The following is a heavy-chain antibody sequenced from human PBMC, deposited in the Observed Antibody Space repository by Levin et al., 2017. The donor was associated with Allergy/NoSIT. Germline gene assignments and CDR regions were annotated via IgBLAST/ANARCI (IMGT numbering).Heavy chain of an antibody. CDR2: ISSSSSYI. CDR1: GFTFSSYS. V-gene: IGHV3-21*01. CDR3: ARDPSGMVVAADVDY. D-gene: IGHD2-15*01. J-gene: IGHJ4*02. Sequence: GESLKISCAASGFTFSSYSMNWVRQAPGKGLEWVSSISSSSSYIYYADSVKGRFTISRDNAKNSLYLQMNSLRAEDTAVYYCARDPSGMVVAADVDYWGQGTLVTVSS.